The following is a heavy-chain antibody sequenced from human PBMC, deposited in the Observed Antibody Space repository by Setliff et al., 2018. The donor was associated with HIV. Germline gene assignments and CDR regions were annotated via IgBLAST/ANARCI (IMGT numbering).Heavy chain of an antibody. J-gene: IGHJ3*02. D-gene: IGHD3-22*01. Sequence: PSETLSLTCAVYGGSFSEYYWSWIRQSPGKGLEWIGEINHSGSTHYSPPLKSRATISVDTSKNQFSLKLSSVTAADTAVYYCARHSITLVVGVPERDDAFDIWGQGTMVTVSS. V-gene: IGHV4-34*01. CDR2: INHSGST. CDR3: ARHSITLVVGVPERDDAFDI. CDR1: GGSFSEYY.